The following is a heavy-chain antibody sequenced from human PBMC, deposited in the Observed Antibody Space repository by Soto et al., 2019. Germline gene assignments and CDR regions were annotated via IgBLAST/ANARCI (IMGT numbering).Heavy chain of an antibody. CDR3: AGGFLEWLFYYYYYGMDV. J-gene: IGHJ6*02. D-gene: IGHD3-3*01. V-gene: IGHV4-34*01. CDR1: GGSFSGYY. Sequence: PSETLSLTCAVYGGSFSGYYWSWIRQPPGKGLEWIGEINHSGSTSYNPSLKSRVTISVDTSKNQFSLKLSSVTAADTAVYYCAGGFLEWLFYYYYYGMDVWGQGTTVTVSS. CDR2: INHSGST.